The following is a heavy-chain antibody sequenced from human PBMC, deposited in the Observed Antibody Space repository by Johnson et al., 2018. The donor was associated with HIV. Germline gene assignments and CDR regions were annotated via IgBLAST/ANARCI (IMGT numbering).Heavy chain of an antibody. D-gene: IGHD4-11*01. CDR3: ARDDDYSKVRAFDI. Sequence: VQLVESRGVLVQPGGSLRLSCAASGFTVSSNEMSWVRQAPGKGLEWVANIKHDGSDKYYVGSVTGRFTISRDNAKSSLYLQMNSLRAEDTAVYYCARDDDYSKVRAFDIWGQGTMVTVSS. J-gene: IGHJ3*02. CDR1: GFTVSSNE. CDR2: IKHDGSDK. V-gene: IGHV3-7*01.